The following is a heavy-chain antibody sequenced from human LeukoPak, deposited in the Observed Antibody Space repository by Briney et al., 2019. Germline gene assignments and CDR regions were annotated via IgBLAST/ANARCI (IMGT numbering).Heavy chain of an antibody. CDR3: ARGGLQYHY. CDR1: GGSISSSSYY. CDR2: INHSGST. Sequence: KPSETLSLTCTVSGGSISSSSYYWSWIRQPPGKGLEWIGEINHSGSTNYNPSLKSRVTISVDTSKNQFSLKLSSVTAADTAVYYCARGGLQYHYWGQGTLVTVSS. J-gene: IGHJ4*02. D-gene: IGHD4-11*01. V-gene: IGHV4-39*07.